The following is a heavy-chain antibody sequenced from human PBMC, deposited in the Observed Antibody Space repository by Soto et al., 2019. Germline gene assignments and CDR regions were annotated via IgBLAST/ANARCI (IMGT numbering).Heavy chain of an antibody. CDR1: GFTSSSYE. V-gene: IGHV3-48*03. CDR2: ISSSGSTI. D-gene: IGHD2-15*01. Sequence: GGSLRLSCAASGFTSSSYEMNWVRQAPGKWLEWVSYISSSGSTIYYADSVKGRFTISRDNAKNSLYLQMNSLRAEDTAVYYCARASRHCSGGSCYFPLGIWGQGXMVTV. CDR3: ARASRHCSGGSCYFPLGI. J-gene: IGHJ3*02.